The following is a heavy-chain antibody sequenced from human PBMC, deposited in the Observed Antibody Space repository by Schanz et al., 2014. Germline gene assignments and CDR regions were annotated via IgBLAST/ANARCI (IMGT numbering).Heavy chain of an antibody. V-gene: IGHV3-21*01. Sequence: EVQLVESGGGLVQPGGSLRLSCAASGFSFSNYWMHWVRQGPGSGLVWVSSISDSSSYIYYADSVKGRFTISRVNAKNSLYLQMSSLRAEDTAVYYCARDRVQYSSGWYSDSWGQGTLVTVSS. CDR1: GFSFSNYW. J-gene: IGHJ4*02. D-gene: IGHD6-19*01. CDR3: ARDRVQYSSGWYSDS. CDR2: ISDSSSYI.